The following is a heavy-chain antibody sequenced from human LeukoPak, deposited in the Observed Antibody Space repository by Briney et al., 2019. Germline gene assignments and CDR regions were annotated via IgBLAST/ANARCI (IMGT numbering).Heavy chain of an antibody. CDR1: GGSFSGYY. CDR2: INHSGST. Sequence: SETLSLTCAVYGGSFSGYYWSWIRQPPGKGLEWIGEINHSGSTNYNPSLKSRVTISVDTSKNQFSLKLSSVTAADTAVYYCASGGQLVVAGGFDYWGQGTLVTVSS. CDR3: ASGGQLVVAGGFDY. D-gene: IGHD6-6*01. V-gene: IGHV4-34*01. J-gene: IGHJ4*02.